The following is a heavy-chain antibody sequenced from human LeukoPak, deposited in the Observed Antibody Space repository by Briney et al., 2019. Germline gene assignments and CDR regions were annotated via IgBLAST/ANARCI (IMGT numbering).Heavy chain of an antibody. J-gene: IGHJ5*01. CDR3: AREYRFSGGWYTWFDS. CDR1: GFTFGDYY. D-gene: IGHD6-19*01. CDR2: ISSTSTYT. Sequence: GGSLRLSCAASGFTFGDYYMSWIRQAPGKGLEWVSYISSTSTYTNYADSVKGRFTISRDNAKNSLYLQMSSLRAEDTAVYYCAREYRFSGGWYTWFDSWGQGTLVTVSS. V-gene: IGHV3-11*06.